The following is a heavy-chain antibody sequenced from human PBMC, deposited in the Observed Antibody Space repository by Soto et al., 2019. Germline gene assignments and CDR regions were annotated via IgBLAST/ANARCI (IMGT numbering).Heavy chain of an antibody. CDR1: GFTFSDYY. V-gene: IGHV3-11*01. CDR2: ISRDANAI. D-gene: IGHD2-21*01. J-gene: IGHJ6*02. Sequence: GGSLRLSCAASGFTFSDYYMSWIRQAPGKGLEWLAYISRDANAIFYADSVNGRFTISIDTSKNQVSLKLIAVTAADTAVYYCARAFVPNYHYYGLDVWGQGTTVTVSS. CDR3: ARAFVPNYHYYGLDV.